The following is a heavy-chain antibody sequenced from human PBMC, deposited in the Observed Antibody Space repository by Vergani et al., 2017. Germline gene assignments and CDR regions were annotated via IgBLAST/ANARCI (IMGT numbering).Heavy chain of an antibody. CDR1: GFTFSSYG. CDR2: IRYDGSNK. Sequence: VQLVESGGGLVQPGGSLRLSCAASGFTFSSYGMHWVRQAPGKGLEWVAFIRYDGSNKYYADSVKGRFTISRDNSKNTLYLQMNSLRAEDTAVYYCARAGRPIAARLYFDYWGQGTLVTVSS. D-gene: IGHD6-6*01. CDR3: ARAGRPIAARLYFDY. V-gene: IGHV3-30*02. J-gene: IGHJ4*02.